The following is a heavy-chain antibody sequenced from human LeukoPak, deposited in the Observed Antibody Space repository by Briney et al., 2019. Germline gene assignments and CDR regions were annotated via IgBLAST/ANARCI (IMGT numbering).Heavy chain of an antibody. CDR1: GGSFSSYY. Sequence: WETLLLTCTVSGGSFSSYYWSWIRQPPGKGLEWVGYIYYSGSTNYNPSLKSRVTISVDTSKNQFSLKLSSVTAADTAVYYCARGIESSTSWIDPWGQGTLVTVSS. V-gene: IGHV4-59*01. J-gene: IGHJ5*02. D-gene: IGHD2-2*01. CDR3: ARGIESSTSWIDP. CDR2: IYYSGST.